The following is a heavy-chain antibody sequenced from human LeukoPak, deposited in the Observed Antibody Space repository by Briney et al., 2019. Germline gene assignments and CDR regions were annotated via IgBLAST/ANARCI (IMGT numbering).Heavy chain of an antibody. V-gene: IGHV4-34*01. Sequence: SETLSLTCAVYGGSFSGCYWSWIRQPPGKGLEWIGEINHSGSTNYNPSLKSRVTISVDTSKNQFSLKLSSVTAADTAVYYCARGDLELPIDYWGQGTLVTVSS. J-gene: IGHJ4*02. CDR2: INHSGST. CDR1: GGSFSGCY. D-gene: IGHD1-26*01. CDR3: ARGDLELPIDY.